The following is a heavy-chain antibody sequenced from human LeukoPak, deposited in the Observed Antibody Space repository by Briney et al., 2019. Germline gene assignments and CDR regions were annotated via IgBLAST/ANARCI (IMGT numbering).Heavy chain of an antibody. CDR2: IIPIFGTA. Sequence: SVKVSCKASGYTFTSYGISWVRQAPGQGLEWMGGIIPIFGTANYAQKFQGRVTITADKSTSTAYMELSSLRSEDTAVYYCAREGYCSSTSCYTQWDYWGQGTLVTVSS. V-gene: IGHV1-69*06. CDR3: AREGYCSSTSCYTQWDY. D-gene: IGHD2-2*02. J-gene: IGHJ4*02. CDR1: GYTFTSYG.